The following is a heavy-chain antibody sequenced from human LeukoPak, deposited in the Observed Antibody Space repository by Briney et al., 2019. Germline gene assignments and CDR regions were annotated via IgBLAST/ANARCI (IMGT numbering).Heavy chain of an antibody. D-gene: IGHD4-17*01. CDR2: ISSSSSTI. Sequence: PGGSLRLSCAASGFTFSSYSMNWVRQAPGKGLEWVSYISSSSSTIYYADSVKGRFTISRDNAKNSLYLQMNSLRAEDTAVYYCARAGDYGSIRYFQHWGQGTPVTVSS. CDR3: ARAGDYGSIRYFQH. J-gene: IGHJ1*01. CDR1: GFTFSSYS. V-gene: IGHV3-48*01.